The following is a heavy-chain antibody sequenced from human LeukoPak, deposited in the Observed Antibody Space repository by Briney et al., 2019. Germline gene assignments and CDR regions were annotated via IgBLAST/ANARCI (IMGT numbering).Heavy chain of an antibody. CDR2: IYYSGST. J-gene: IGHJ4*02. CDR3: ARDGYSYGYVDY. Sequence: SETLSLTCTVSGGSISSYYWSWIQQPPGKGLEWIGYIYYSGSTNYNPSLKSRVTISVDTSKNQFSLKLSSVTAADTAVYYCARDGYSYGYVDYWGQGTLVTVSS. V-gene: IGHV4-59*12. D-gene: IGHD5-18*01. CDR1: GGSISSYY.